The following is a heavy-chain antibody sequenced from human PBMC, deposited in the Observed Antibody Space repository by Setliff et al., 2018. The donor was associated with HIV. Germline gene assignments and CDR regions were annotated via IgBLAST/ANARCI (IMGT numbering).Heavy chain of an antibody. J-gene: IGHJ3*02. CDR1: GFTFSTYG. CDR2: IRYDGSII. D-gene: IGHD3-10*01. Sequence: GGSLRLSCAASGFTFSTYGMQWVRQAPGKGLEWVAFIRYDGSIITYGESVKGRFTISRDNAKNTLYLQMNSLRAEDTAVYYCARDRGYPDSFNIWGQGTVVTVSS. CDR3: ARDRGYPDSFNI. V-gene: IGHV3-30*02.